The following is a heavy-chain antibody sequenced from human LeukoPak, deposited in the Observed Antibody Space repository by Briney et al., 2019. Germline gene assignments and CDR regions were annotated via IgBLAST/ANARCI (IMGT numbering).Heavy chain of an antibody. CDR2: IYTSGST. D-gene: IGHD2-2*01. Sequence: KPSETLSLTCTVSGGSISSGSYYWSWIRQPAGKGLEGIGRIYTSGSTNSNPSLKTRLTISVATSKNQFSLTLSPVTAADTAVYYCARVPLAAAAMHQPFDYTGQGTLCTVSS. V-gene: IGHV4-61*02. CDR1: GGSISSGSYY. CDR3: ARVPLAAAAMHQPFDY. J-gene: IGHJ4*02.